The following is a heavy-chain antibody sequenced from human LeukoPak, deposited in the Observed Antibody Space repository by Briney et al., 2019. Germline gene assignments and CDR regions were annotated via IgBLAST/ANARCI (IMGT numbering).Heavy chain of an antibody. J-gene: IGHJ4*02. CDR3: ARDKFKTFDY. Sequence: ASVKVSCKASGYTFASYAMHWVRQAPGQRLEWMGWINAGNGNTKYSEKFQDRVTITMDTSATTAYMDLSSLRSEDTAMYYCARDKFKTFDYWGQGTLVTVSS. V-gene: IGHV1-3*01. CDR2: INAGNGNT. CDR1: GYTFASYA.